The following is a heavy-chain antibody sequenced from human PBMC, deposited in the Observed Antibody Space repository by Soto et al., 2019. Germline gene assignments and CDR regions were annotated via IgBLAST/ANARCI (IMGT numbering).Heavy chain of an antibody. J-gene: IGHJ4*02. CDR2: MYHSGRT. CDR1: GESISSSSYY. V-gene: IGHV4-39*01. CDR3: ARQRTTVVTQAYFDH. Sequence: ASETLSLTCIVSGESISSSSYYWGWIRQPPGKGLDWIGSMYHSGRTYYNPSFKSRVTISIDTSKNQFSMKLSSVTPTDTAVYYCARQRTTVVTQAYFDHWGQGALVTLPS. D-gene: IGHD2-21*02.